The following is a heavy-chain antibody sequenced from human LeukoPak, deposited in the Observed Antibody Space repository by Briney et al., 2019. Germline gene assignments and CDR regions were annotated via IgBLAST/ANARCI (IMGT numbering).Heavy chain of an antibody. J-gene: IGHJ4*02. CDR3: ARAKAATIYYFDF. CDR2: IYYSGTT. Sequence: PSETLSLTCTVSGGSISNYYWSWIRHPPGKGLEWIGYIYYSGTTNYNPSLKSRVTISVDTSKNQLSLKLASVTAADTAVYYCARAKAATIYYFDFWGQGTLVTVSS. V-gene: IGHV4-59*01. CDR1: GGSISNYY. D-gene: IGHD5-24*01.